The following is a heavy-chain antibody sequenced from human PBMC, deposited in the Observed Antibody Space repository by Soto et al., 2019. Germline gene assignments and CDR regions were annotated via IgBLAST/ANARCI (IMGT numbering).Heavy chain of an antibody. V-gene: IGHV3-72*01. CDR1: GLIFSDYH. Sequence: EVQLVESGGGLVQPGGSLRLSCAASGLIFSDYHMDWVRQAPGKGLEWVGSIRRKANRYTTEYAASVKGRFTISRDDSKNSLYLQMNSLKSEDTAVYYCAMLGGWSGGSSGMDVWGQGTTVTVSS. D-gene: IGHD6-19*01. J-gene: IGHJ6*02. CDR2: IRRKANRYTT. CDR3: AMLGGWSGGSSGMDV.